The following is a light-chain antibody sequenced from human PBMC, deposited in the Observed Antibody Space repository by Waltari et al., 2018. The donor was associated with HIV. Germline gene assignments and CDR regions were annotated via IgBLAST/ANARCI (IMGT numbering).Light chain of an antibody. CDR1: SRDVGTYNL. V-gene: IGLV2-23*02. J-gene: IGLJ2*01. CDR2: HVT. Sequence: QSALTQPASVSGSPGQSITISCTGTSRDVGTYNLVSWYQKHPGKAPKLMIYHVTERPSGVPDRFSGSKSANTASLTISGLQADDEADYYCCSYAGGDTVFGGGTRLTVL. CDR3: CSYAGGDTV.